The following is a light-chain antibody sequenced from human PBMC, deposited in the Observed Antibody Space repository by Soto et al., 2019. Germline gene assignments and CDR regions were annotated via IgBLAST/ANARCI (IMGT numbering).Light chain of an antibody. Sequence: DIQIGHSPSTLYTSVRDRLFSTFRASQSISRWLAWHQQKPGKAPRLLIYDASNLQRGVPSRFSGSGSGTEFTLTITSLQPEDFATYYCQQYNDYSGMFGQGTKVDIK. CDR1: QSISRW. CDR3: QQYNDYSGM. V-gene: IGKV1-5*01. CDR2: DAS. J-gene: IGKJ1*01.